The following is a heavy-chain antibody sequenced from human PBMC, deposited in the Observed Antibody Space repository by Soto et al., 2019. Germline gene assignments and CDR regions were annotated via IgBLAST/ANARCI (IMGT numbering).Heavy chain of an antibody. J-gene: IGHJ4*02. CDR2: SYYTGNT. Sequence: QVQLQESGPGLVKPSQTLSLTCTVSGGSISSGGTGSYWTWIRQLPGKGLEWIGYSYYTGNTYYNPSLKSRPTSSIDTAENQFSLKLTSVTAADTAVYFCASGHDAYKVRYWGQGTLVTVSS. V-gene: IGHV4-31*03. D-gene: IGHD1-1*01. CDR1: GGSISSGGTGSY. CDR3: ASGHDAYKVRY.